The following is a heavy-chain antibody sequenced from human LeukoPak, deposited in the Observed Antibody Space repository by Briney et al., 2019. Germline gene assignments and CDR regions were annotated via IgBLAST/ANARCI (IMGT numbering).Heavy chain of an antibody. J-gene: IGHJ4*02. CDR2: FDPEDGET. Sequence: ASVKVSCKVSGYTLTELSMHGVRQAPGKGLEWMGGFDPEDGETIYAQKFQGRVTMTEDTSTDTAYMELSSLRSEDTAVYYCARGNIAVAGVDCDYWGQGTLVTVSS. D-gene: IGHD6-19*01. CDR1: GYTLTELS. CDR3: ARGNIAVAGVDCDY. V-gene: IGHV1-24*01.